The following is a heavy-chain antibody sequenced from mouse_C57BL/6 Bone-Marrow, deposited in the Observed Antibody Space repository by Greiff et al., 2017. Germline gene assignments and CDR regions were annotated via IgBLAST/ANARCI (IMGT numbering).Heavy chain of an antibody. V-gene: IGHV5-4*01. CDR3: ARESGTWFAY. D-gene: IGHD4-1*01. CDR2: ISDGGSYT. CDR1: GFTFSSYA. J-gene: IGHJ3*01. Sequence: DVHLVESGGGLVKPGGSLKLSCAASGFTFSSYAMSWVRQTPEKRLEWVATISDGGSYTYYPDNVKGRFTISRDNAKNNLYLQMSHLKSEDTAMYYCARESGTWFAYWGQGTLVTVSA.